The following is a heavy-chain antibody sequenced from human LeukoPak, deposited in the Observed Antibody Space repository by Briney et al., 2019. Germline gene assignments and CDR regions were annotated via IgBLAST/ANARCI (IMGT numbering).Heavy chain of an antibody. CDR3: ARAYSSSSGWFDP. V-gene: IGHV4-61*05. CDR2: IYYSGST. J-gene: IGHJ5*02. D-gene: IGHD6-13*01. CDR1: GDSISSSNWF. Sequence: SETLSLTCTVSGDSISSSNWFWGWIRQPPGKGLEWIGYIYYSGSTNYNPSLKSRVTISVDTSKNQFSLKLSSVTAADTAVYYCARAYSSSSGWFDPWGQGTLVTVSS.